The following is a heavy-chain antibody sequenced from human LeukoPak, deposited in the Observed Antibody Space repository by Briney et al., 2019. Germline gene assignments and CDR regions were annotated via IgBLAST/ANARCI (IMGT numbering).Heavy chain of an antibody. CDR3: ASSYGSGSYYNVIFDY. V-gene: IGHV5-51*01. D-gene: IGHD3-10*01. Sequence: GESLKISCKGSGYSFTSYWIGWVRQLPGKGLEGMGIIYPGDSDTRYSPSFQGQVTISADKSISTAYLQWSSLKASDTAMYYCASSYGSGSYYNVIFDYWGQGTLVTVSS. J-gene: IGHJ4*02. CDR2: IYPGDSDT. CDR1: GYSFTSYW.